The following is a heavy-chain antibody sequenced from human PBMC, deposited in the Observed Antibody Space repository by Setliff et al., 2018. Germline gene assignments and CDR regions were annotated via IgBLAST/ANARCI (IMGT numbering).Heavy chain of an antibody. CDR2: IKQDGSEK. CDR1: GFTFSSYW. Sequence: PGGSLRLSCAASGFTFSSYWMSWVRQAPGKGLEWVANIKQDGSEKDYVDSVKGRFTISRDNAKNSLYLEMNSLRAEDTAVYYCVRARTTNYDFWSGLDAFDIWGQGTMVTVSS. V-gene: IGHV3-7*03. D-gene: IGHD3-3*01. J-gene: IGHJ3*02. CDR3: VRARTTNYDFWSGLDAFDI.